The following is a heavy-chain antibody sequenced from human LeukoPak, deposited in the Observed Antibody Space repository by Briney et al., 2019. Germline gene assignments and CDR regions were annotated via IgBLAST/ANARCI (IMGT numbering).Heavy chain of an antibody. V-gene: IGHV4-39*01. CDR3: ARQSYCSGGSCYSRGSSFPSYNWFDP. Sequence: SETLSLTCTVSGGSISSSSYYWGWIRQPPGKGLEWIGGIYYSGSTYHNPSLKSRVTISVDTSKNQFSLKLSSVTAADTAVYYCARQSYCSGGSCYSRGSSFPSYNWFDPWGQGTLVTVSS. CDR2: IYYSGST. D-gene: IGHD2-15*01. CDR1: GGSISSSSYY. J-gene: IGHJ5*02.